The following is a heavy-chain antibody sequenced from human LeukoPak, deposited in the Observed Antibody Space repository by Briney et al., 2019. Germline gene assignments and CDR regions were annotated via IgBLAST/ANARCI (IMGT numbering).Heavy chain of an antibody. CDR1: GGSFSGYY. V-gene: IGHV4-34*01. CDR2: IYYSGST. CDR3: ASHSGSYSDFDY. J-gene: IGHJ4*02. Sequence: SETLSLTCAVYGGSFSGYYWSWIRQPPGKGLEWIGNIYYSGSTYYNPSLKSRVTISVDTSKNQFSLKLSSVTAADTAVYYCASHSGSYSDFDYWGQGTLVTVSS. D-gene: IGHD1-26*01.